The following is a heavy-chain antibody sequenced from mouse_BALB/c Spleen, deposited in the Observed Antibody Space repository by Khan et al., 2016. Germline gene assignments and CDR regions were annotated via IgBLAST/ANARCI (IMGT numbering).Heavy chain of an antibody. Sequence: QSQLVQSGPELKKPGETVKISCKASGYTFTKYGMNWVKQAPGKGLEWMGWINTYTGESTYADDFKGRFAFSLETSASTAYLQINNLKNEDMATYFCAREGNYGSYFDFWGQGTTLTVSS. D-gene: IGHD2-1*01. J-gene: IGHJ2*01. CDR1: GYTFTKYG. CDR2: INTYTGES. V-gene: IGHV9-1*02. CDR3: AREGNYGSYFDF.